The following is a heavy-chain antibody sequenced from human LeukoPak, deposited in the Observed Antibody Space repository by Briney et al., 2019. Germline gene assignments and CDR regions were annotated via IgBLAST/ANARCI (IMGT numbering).Heavy chain of an antibody. V-gene: IGHV3-48*03. CDR3: AELGITMIGGV. CDR1: GFTFSSYE. D-gene: IGHD3-10*02. CDR2: ISSSGSTI. J-gene: IGHJ6*04. Sequence: GGSLRLSCTASGFTFSSYEMNGVRQAPGKGLEWVSYISSSGSTIYYADSVKGRFTISRDNAKNSLYLQMNSLRAEDTAVYYCAELGITMIGGVWGKGTTVTISS.